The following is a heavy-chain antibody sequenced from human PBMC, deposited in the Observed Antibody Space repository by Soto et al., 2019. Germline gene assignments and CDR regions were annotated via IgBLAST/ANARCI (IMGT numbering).Heavy chain of an antibody. D-gene: IGHD6-6*01. V-gene: IGHV1-46*01. J-gene: IGHJ3*02. CDR3: ARDPDLGSRSSHAFDI. CDR2: INPSGGST. CDR1: GYTFTSYY. Sequence: ASVKVSCKASGYTFTSYYMHWVRQAPGQGLEWMGIINPSGGSTSYAQKFQGRVTMTRDTSTSTVYMELSSLRSEDTAVYYCARDPDLGSRSSHAFDIWGQGTMVTVSS.